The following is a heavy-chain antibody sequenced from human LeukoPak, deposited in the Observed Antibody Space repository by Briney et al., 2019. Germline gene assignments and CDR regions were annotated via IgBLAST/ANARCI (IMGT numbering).Heavy chain of an antibody. CDR2: IYSSGST. Sequence: SETLSPTCTVSGGSISSYYWSWIRQPPGKGLEWIGYIYSSGSTNYNPSLKSRVTISVDTSKNQFSLKLSSVTTADTAVYYCARESSGGSFDYWGQGTLVTVSS. V-gene: IGHV4-59*01. CDR1: GGSISSYY. J-gene: IGHJ4*02. D-gene: IGHD2-15*01. CDR3: ARESSGGSFDY.